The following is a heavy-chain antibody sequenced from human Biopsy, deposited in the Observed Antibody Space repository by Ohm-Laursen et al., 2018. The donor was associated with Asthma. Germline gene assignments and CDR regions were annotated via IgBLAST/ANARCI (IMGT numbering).Heavy chain of an antibody. CDR2: ISYDGSNK. CDR3: ASQSSGPDFWSGYYYFDY. CDR1: GFIFSSYG. D-gene: IGHD3-3*01. V-gene: IGHV3-30*03. J-gene: IGHJ4*02. Sequence: SLRLSCAASGFIFSSYGMHWVRQAPGKGLEWVAVISYDGSNKYYADSVKGRFTISRDNSKNTLYLQMNSLRAEDTAVYYCASQSSGPDFWSGYYYFDYWGQGTLVTASS.